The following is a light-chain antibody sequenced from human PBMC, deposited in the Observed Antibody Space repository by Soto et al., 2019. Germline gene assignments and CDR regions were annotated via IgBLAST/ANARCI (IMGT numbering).Light chain of an antibody. J-gene: IGKJ4*01. V-gene: IGKV1-27*01. Sequence: DIQMTQSPSSLSASVGDRVTITCRASQDIRNYLAWYQQRPGKVPKLLIYAASTLQSGVPSRFSGSGSGTDFTLTISSLQPEDVATYYCQKYDIAPRTFGGGTRVEIK. CDR2: AAS. CDR1: QDIRNY. CDR3: QKYDIAPRT.